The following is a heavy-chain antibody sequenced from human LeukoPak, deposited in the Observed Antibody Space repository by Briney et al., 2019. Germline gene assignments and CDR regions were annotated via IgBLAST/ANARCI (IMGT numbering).Heavy chain of an antibody. D-gene: IGHD1-26*01. Sequence: SETLSLTCTVSGGSISSSSYYWGWIRQPPGKGLEWIGSIYYSGSTYYNPSLKSRVTISVDTSKNQFSLKLSSVTAADTAVYYCGRLMRFMVGAIPPFFDSWGRGTLVPVSS. V-gene: IGHV4-39*01. CDR3: GRLMRFMVGAIPPFFDS. J-gene: IGHJ4*02. CDR2: IYYSGST. CDR1: GGSISSSSYY.